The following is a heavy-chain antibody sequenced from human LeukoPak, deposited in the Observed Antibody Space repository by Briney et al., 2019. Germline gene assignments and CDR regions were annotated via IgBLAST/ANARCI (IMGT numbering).Heavy chain of an antibody. Sequence: SVKVSCKASGGTFSSYAISWVRQAPGQGLEWMGGIISIFGTANYAQKFQGRVTITADESTSTAYMELSSLRSEDTAVYYCARDRPKYSSSWYDGDAFDIWGQGTMVTVSS. CDR3: ARDRPKYSSSWYDGDAFDI. CDR2: IISIFGTA. J-gene: IGHJ3*02. V-gene: IGHV1-69*13. D-gene: IGHD6-13*01. CDR1: GGTFSSYA.